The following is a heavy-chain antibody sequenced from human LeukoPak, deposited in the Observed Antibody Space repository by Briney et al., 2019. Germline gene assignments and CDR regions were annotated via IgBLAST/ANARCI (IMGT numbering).Heavy chain of an antibody. CDR1: GGSISSSSYY. V-gene: IGHV4-39*07. J-gene: IGHJ5*02. Sequence: SETLSLTCTVSGGSISSSSYYWGWIRQPPGKGLEWIGTISYSGSTYYNPSLKSRVTISVDTSKNQFSLKMSSVTAADTAVYYCARARDGHINNWFDPWGQGTLVTVSS. CDR2: ISYSGST. D-gene: IGHD5-24*01. CDR3: ARARDGHINNWFDP.